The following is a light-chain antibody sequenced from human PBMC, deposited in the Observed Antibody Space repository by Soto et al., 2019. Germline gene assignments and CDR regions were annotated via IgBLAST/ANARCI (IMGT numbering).Light chain of an antibody. CDR3: QQYGGT. Sequence: EIVMTQSPANLSVSPGERATLSCRASQSVSSSYLAWYQQKPGQAPRLLIYGASSRATGIPDRFSGSGSGTDFTLTISRLEPEDFAVYYCQQYGGTFGQGTKVDIK. CDR2: GAS. J-gene: IGKJ1*01. CDR1: QSVSSSY. V-gene: IGKV3-20*01.